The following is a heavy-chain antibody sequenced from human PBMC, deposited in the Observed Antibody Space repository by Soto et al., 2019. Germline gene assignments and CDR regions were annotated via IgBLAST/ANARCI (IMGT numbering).Heavy chain of an antibody. CDR2: TRNKANSYTT. V-gene: IGHV3-72*01. CDR3: AREVVLLWFGELLSSAGGMDV. J-gene: IGHJ6*02. CDR1: GFTFSDHY. D-gene: IGHD3-10*01. Sequence: PGGSLRLSCAASGFTFSDHYMDWVRQAPGKGLEWVGRTRNKANSYTTEYAASVEGRFTISGDDSKNSLYLQMNSLKTEDTAVYYCAREVVLLWFGELLSSAGGMDVWGQGTTVTVSS.